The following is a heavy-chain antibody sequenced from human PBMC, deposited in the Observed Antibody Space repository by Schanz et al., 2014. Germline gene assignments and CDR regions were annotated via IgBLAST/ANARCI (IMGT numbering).Heavy chain of an antibody. CDR3: ARANYRRKINFDY. D-gene: IGHD3-10*01. V-gene: IGHV3-33*01. CDR1: GFIFSNYG. Sequence: QVQLVESGGGVVQPGGSLRLSCAASGFIFSNYGMHWVRQAPGKGLEWVAVIWSDGSGKYYADSVKDRFTITRDSPKNTLYLQMNSLRPEDTALYYCARANYRRKINFDYWGRGTLVTVSS. CDR2: IWSDGSGK. J-gene: IGHJ4*02.